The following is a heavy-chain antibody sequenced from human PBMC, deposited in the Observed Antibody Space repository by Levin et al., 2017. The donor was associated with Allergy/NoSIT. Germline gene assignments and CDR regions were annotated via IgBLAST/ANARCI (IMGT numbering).Heavy chain of an antibody. J-gene: IGHJ4*02. D-gene: IGHD1-1*01. CDR2: FYYNGAT. V-gene: IGHV4-39*01. CDR1: GASISSSSYY. Sequence: SGGSLRLSCTVSGASISSSSYYWGWIRQPPGKGLEWIATFYYNGATYYNPSLKSRATISGDTSRNQFSLKLNTVTAADTAVYYCARLPVGSIDYWGQGTLVTVSS. CDR3: ARLPVGSIDY.